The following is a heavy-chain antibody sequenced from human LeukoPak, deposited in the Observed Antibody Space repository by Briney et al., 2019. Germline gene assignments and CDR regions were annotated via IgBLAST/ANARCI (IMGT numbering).Heavy chain of an antibody. Sequence: SETLSLTCTVAGGSISSYYWSWSRQPPGKGLEWIGYIYYSGSTSYNPSLKSRVTISVDTSKNQFSLKLSSVTAADTAVYYCARGGYDSSGYYPPNYWGQGTLVTVSS. D-gene: IGHD3-22*01. V-gene: IGHV4-59*01. CDR3: ARGGYDSSGYYPPNY. CDR1: GGSISSYY. CDR2: IYYSGST. J-gene: IGHJ4*02.